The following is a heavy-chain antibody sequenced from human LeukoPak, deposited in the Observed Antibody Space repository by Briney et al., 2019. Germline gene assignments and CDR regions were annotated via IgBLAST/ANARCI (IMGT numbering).Heavy chain of an antibody. D-gene: IGHD3-10*01. J-gene: IGHJ6*03. CDR3: ARANRGVMSGIDYYYMDV. CDR2: IIPIFGTA. Sequence: SVKVSCKASGGTFSSYAISWVRQAPGQGLEWMGGIIPIFGTANYAQKFQGRVTITADKSTSTAYMELSSLRAEDTAVYHCARANRGVMSGIDYYYMDVWGKGTTVTISS. CDR1: GGTFSSYA. V-gene: IGHV1-69*06.